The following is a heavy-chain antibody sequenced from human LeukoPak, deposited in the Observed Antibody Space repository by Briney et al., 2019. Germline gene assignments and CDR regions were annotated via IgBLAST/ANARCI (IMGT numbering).Heavy chain of an antibody. D-gene: IGHD5-24*01. CDR1: GGTSSSYA. V-gene: IGHV1-69*13. CDR3: ASDPPDGT. Sequence: SEKVSCKASGGTSSSYAIGWVRQAAGQGLEWMGGIIPIFGTANYAQKFQGRVTITADESSSTAYMELSSLRSEDTAVYYCASDPPDGTWGQGTLVTVSS. CDR2: IIPIFGTA. J-gene: IGHJ5*02.